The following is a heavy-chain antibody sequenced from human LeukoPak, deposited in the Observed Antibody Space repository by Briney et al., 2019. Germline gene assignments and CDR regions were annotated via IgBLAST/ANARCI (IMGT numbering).Heavy chain of an antibody. V-gene: IGHV3-23*01. Sequence: GGSLRLSCAASGFTFSSSAMSWVRQAPGKVLEWVSAISNNGGYTYYADSVQGRFTISRDNSKSTLCLQMNSLRAEDTAVYYCAKQLGYCSDGSCYFPYWGQGTLVTVSS. CDR2: ISNNGGYT. D-gene: IGHD2-15*01. J-gene: IGHJ4*02. CDR3: AKQLGYCSDGSCYFPY. CDR1: GFTFSSSA.